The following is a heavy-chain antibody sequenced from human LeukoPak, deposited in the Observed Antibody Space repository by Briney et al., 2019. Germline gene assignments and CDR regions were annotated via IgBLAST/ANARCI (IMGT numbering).Heavy chain of an antibody. J-gene: IGHJ4*02. Sequence: PSETLSLTCTVSGGSISSGGYYWSWVRKYPGKGLEWIGYIYYSGTTYYNPSLKSRVTMSVDTSKNQFSLKLISVTAADTAVYYCARDVTGGSYFDYWGQGTLVTVSS. CDR3: ARDVTGGSYFDY. V-gene: IGHV4-31*03. D-gene: IGHD1-26*01. CDR2: IYYSGTT. CDR1: GGSISSGGYY.